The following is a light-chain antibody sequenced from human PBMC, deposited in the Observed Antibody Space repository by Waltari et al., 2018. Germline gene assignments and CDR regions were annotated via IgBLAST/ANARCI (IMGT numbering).Light chain of an antibody. CDR2: WAS. J-gene: IGKJ2*01. Sequence: DIVMTQSPDSLAVSLGERATINCKSSQSVLYSSNNKNYLNWYQQKPGQPPKLLIYWASNRESGVPDRFSGSASGTDFTLTISSLQAEDVAVYYCQQYYSAPYTFGQGTKLEIK. V-gene: IGKV4-1*01. CDR3: QQYYSAPYT. CDR1: QSVLYSSNNKNY.